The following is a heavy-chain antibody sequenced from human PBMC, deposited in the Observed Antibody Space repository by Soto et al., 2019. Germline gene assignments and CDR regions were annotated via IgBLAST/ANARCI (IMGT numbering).Heavy chain of an antibody. D-gene: IGHD3-10*01. CDR2: FNPENGKT. Sequence: ASVKVSCKACGYTFTSYSISWVRQAPEQGLEWMGGFNPENGKTNYAQKLQGRVTVTEDTSTDTAYMELSSLRSEDTAVYYCATAPSGGTFTMPPVRVNFDCWGQGTLVTVSS. V-gene: IGHV1-18*01. CDR3: ATAPSGGTFTMPPVRVNFDC. J-gene: IGHJ4*02. CDR1: GYTFTSYS.